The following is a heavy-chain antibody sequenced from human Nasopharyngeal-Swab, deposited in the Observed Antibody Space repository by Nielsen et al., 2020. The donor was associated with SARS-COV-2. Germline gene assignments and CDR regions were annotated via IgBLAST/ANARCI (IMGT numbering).Heavy chain of an antibody. Sequence: VRQMPGKGLEWVANIKQDGSEKYYVDSVKGRFTIPRDNAKNSLYLQMNSLRAEDTAVYYCARVGSSGWYSGGYFDYWGQGTLVTVSS. CDR2: IKQDGSEK. J-gene: IGHJ4*02. CDR3: ARVGSSGWYSGGYFDY. V-gene: IGHV3-7*05. D-gene: IGHD6-19*01.